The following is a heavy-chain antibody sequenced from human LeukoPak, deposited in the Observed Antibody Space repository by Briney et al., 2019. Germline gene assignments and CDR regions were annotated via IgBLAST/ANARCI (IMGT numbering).Heavy chain of an antibody. CDR1: GYSFTSYW. CDR2: IYPGDSDT. Sequence: GESLKISCKGSGYSFTSYWIGWVRQMPGKGLEWMGIIYPGDSDTRYSPSFQGHVTISADKSISTAYLQWSSLKASDTAMYYCARPPSTTAHGDAFDIWGQGTMVTVSS. V-gene: IGHV5-51*01. D-gene: IGHD4-11*01. CDR3: ARPPSTTAHGDAFDI. J-gene: IGHJ3*02.